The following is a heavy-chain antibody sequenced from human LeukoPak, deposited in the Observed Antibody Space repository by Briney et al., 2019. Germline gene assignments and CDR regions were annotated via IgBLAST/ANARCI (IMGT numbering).Heavy chain of an antibody. D-gene: IGHD3-10*01. V-gene: IGHV1-2*02. J-gene: IGHJ6*03. CDR1: GYTFTGYY. Sequence: GASVKVSCKASGYTFTGYYMHWVRQAPGQGLEWMGWINPNSGGTNYAQKFQGRVTMTRDTSISTAYMELSRLRSDDTAVYYCARDRDGSGSLYYYMDVWGKGTTVTISS. CDR3: ARDRDGSGSLYYYMDV. CDR2: INPNSGGT.